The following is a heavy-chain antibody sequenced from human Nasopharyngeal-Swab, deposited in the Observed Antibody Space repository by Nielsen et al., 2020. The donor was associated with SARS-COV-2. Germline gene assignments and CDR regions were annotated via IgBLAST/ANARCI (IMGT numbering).Heavy chain of an antibody. CDR2: ISYDGSNK. CDR1: GFTFSSSA. D-gene: IGHD3-22*01. J-gene: IGHJ4*02. Sequence: GEYLKISCAASGFTFSSSAMHWVRQAPGKGLEWVAVISYDGSNKYFADSVKGRFTIFRDNSKNTLYLQMNSLRAEDTAVYYCASPPLDSSGYYYGFHYWGRGTLVTVSS. CDR3: ASPPLDSSGYYYGFHY. V-gene: IGHV3-30-3*01.